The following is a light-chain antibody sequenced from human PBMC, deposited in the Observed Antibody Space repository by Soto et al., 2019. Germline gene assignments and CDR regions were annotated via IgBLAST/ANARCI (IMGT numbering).Light chain of an antibody. CDR2: GAS. J-gene: IGKJ5*01. Sequence: EIVMTQSPDTLSVSPGDRAALSCRTSQSVSSDLAWYQQKPGQAPRLLIYGASTRATGIPARFSGSGSGTESTLTISSLQSEDFAVYYCHHYSSWPPYTFGQGTRLEIK. CDR1: QSVSSD. CDR3: HHYSSWPPYT. V-gene: IGKV3D-15*01.